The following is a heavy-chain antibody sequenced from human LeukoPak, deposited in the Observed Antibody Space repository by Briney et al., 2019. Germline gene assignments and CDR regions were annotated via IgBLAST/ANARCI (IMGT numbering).Heavy chain of an antibody. Sequence: ASVTVSFKASGYTFTNYAIHWVRQAPGQRLEWMGWNNAGNGDTKYSQEFQGRISLTRDTSASTAYMELSSLRSDDMAMYYCARGARSCGSTSCYSYFDYWGQGSLVSVSS. D-gene: IGHD2-2*01. CDR1: GYTFTNYA. CDR3: ARGARSCGSTSCYSYFDY. CDR2: NNAGNGDT. V-gene: IGHV1-3*02. J-gene: IGHJ4*02.